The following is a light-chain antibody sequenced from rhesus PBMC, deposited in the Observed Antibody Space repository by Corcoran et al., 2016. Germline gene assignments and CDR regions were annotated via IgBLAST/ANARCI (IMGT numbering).Light chain of an antibody. V-gene: IGKV1-69*01. CDR3: QQHDSSPWT. CDR2: RTS. Sequence: DIRMTQSPSSLSASVGDRVIITRRASQGIHDWLAWYQQKPGKAPNPLIYRTSNLETGVPARFSGSGSGTNFTLPLSSLQPEDIATYSCQQHDSSPWTFGQGTKVEI. CDR1: QGIHDW. J-gene: IGKJ1*01.